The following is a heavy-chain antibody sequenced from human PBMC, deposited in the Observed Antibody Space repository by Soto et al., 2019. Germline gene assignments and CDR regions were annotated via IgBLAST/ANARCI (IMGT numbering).Heavy chain of an antibody. CDR2: ISGSGTTT. CDR3: ARYIPGVRYYGMDV. Sequence: PGGSLRLSCAPSGFTFSNYAMSWVRQAPGKGLEWVSVISGSGTTTYYADSVKGRFTISRDNSGNTLFLEMYSLRAEDTAVYYCARYIPGVRYYGMDVWGQGTTVTVSS. V-gene: IGHV3-23*01. J-gene: IGHJ6*02. D-gene: IGHD2-2*01. CDR1: GFTFSNYA.